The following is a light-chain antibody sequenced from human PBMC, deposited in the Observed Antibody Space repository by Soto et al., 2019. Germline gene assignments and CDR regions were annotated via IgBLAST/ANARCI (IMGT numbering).Light chain of an antibody. CDR3: SSYTSSSTPVV. V-gene: IGLV2-14*01. CDR1: SSDVGGYHY. J-gene: IGLJ2*01. Sequence: QSALTQPASVSGSPGQSITVSCTGTSSDVGGYHYVSWYQQHPGKAPKLMIYEVSNRPSGVSNRFSSSKSGNTASLTIPGLQAEDEDDYYCSSYTSSSTPVVFGGGTKLTVL. CDR2: EVS.